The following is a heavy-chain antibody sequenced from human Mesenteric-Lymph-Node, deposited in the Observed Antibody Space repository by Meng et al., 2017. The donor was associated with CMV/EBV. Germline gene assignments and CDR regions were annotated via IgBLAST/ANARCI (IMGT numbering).Heavy chain of an antibody. V-gene: IGHV4-59*01. CDR2: IYYSGST. CDR3: ARESGSYTDY. D-gene: IGHD1-26*01. J-gene: IGHJ4*02. Sequence: GSLRLSCTVSGGSISSYYWSWIRQLPGKGLEWIGYIYYSGSTSYNPSLKSRVTISVDTSKNQFSLKLSSVTAADTAVYYCARESGSYTDYWGQGTLVTVSS. CDR1: GGSISSYY.